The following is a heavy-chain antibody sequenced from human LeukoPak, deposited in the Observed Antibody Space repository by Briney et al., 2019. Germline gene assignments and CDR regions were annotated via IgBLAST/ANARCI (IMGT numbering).Heavy chain of an antibody. CDR3: ARGIVVVANFDY. J-gene: IGHJ4*02. D-gene: IGHD3-22*01. CDR2: IYYSGST. CDR1: GGSISSGGYY. V-gene: IGHV4-31*03. Sequence: SQTLSLTCTVSGGSISSGGYYWSWIRQHPGKGLERIGYIYYSGSTYYNPSPKSRVTISVDTSKNQFSLKLSSVTAADTAVYYCARGIVVVANFDYWGQGTLVTVSS.